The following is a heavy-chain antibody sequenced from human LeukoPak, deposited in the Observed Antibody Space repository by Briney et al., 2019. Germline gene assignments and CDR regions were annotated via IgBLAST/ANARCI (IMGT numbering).Heavy chain of an antibody. CDR3: ARDHPVADWAPDI. J-gene: IGHJ3*02. CDR2: IDYSGSS. Sequence: SETLSLTCSVSGGSISSYSWTWIRQPPGKGLEWIGFIDYSGSSNYNPSLKSRVTISADPSTNHFSLNLTSVTAADTAVYFCARDHPVADWAPDIWGRGTLVTVSS. V-gene: IGHV4-59*13. CDR1: GGSISSYS. D-gene: IGHD3-9*01.